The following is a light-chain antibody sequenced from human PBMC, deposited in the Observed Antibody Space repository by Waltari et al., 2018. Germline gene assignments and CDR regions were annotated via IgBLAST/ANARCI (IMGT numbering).Light chain of an antibody. J-gene: IGKJ1*01. Sequence: DIQMTQFPSTLSASVGDRVTITCRASQSISSWLAWYQQQPGKASKLLIYKASNLETGVPLRFSGSGSGTEFTLTISSLQPDDFATYYCQQYHSDLWTFGQGTRVEIK. V-gene: IGKV1-5*03. CDR1: QSISSW. CDR3: QQYHSDLWT. CDR2: KAS.